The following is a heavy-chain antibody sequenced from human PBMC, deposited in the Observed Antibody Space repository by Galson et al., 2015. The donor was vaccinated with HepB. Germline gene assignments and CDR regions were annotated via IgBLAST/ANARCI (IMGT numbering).Heavy chain of an antibody. J-gene: IGHJ4*03. CDR3: ARVPPMTTLTPGYFDY. D-gene: IGHD4-17*01. CDR2: ISYDGSNK. V-gene: IGHV3-30*04. CDR1: GFTFSSYA. Sequence: SLRLSCAASGFTFSSYAMHWVRQAPGKGLEWVAVISYDGSNKYYADSVKGRFTISRDNSKNTLYLQMNSLRAEDTAVYYCARVPPMTTLTPGYFDYWGQGTLVTISS.